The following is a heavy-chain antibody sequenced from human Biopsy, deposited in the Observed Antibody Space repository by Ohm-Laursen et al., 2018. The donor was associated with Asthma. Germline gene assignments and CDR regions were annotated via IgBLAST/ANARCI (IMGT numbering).Heavy chain of an antibody. V-gene: IGHV3-7*05. CDR1: GFTFSTSW. D-gene: IGHD6-19*01. CDR3: AKDFRGIAVAGDRGFDY. Sequence: SLRLSCAASGFTFSTSWMTWVRQAPGKGLEWVANIKEDGSEKNYVDSVKGRFTISRDNGKNSLYLQMNSLRAEDTAVYYCAKDFRGIAVAGDRGFDYWGQGTLVTVSS. J-gene: IGHJ4*02. CDR2: IKEDGSEK.